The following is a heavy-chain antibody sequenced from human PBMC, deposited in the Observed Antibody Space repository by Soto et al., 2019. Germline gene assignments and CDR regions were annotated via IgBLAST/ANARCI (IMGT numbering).Heavy chain of an antibody. J-gene: IGHJ4*02. Sequence: ETLSLTCAVCGGSFRGYYWGWIRQPPGKGLEWIGEINHSGSTNYNPSLKSRVTISVDTSKNQFSLKLSSVTAADTAVYYCARLNTGYCSGGSCRRLDYWGQGTLVTVSS. CDR2: INHSGST. CDR3: ARLNTGYCSGGSCRRLDY. CDR1: GGSFRGYY. V-gene: IGHV4-34*01. D-gene: IGHD2-15*01.